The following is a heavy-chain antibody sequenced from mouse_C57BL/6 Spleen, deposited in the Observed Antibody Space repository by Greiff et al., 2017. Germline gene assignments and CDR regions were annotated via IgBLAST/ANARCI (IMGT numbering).Heavy chain of an antibody. CDR3: ARGGYGYDRGMDY. J-gene: IGHJ4*01. CDR1: GYTFTSYW. V-gene: IGHV1-52*01. Sequence: QVQLQQPGAELVRPGSSVKLSCKASGYTFTSYWMHWVKQRPIQGLEWIGNIDPSDSETHYNQKFKDKATLTVDKSSSTAYMQLSSLTSGDSAVDYCARGGYGYDRGMDYWGQGTSVTVSS. CDR2: IDPSDSET. D-gene: IGHD2-2*01.